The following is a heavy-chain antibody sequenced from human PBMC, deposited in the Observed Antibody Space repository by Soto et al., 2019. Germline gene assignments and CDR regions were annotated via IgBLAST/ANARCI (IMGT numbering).Heavy chain of an antibody. V-gene: IGHV1-8*01. J-gene: IGHJ6*02. D-gene: IGHD6-19*01. CDR3: ARVDSSGWFNYYYYGMDV. CDR1: GYTFTSYD. CDR2: MNPNSGNT. Sequence: ASVKVSCKASGYTFTSYDINWVRQATGQGLEWMGWMNPNSGNTGYAQKFQGRVTTTRNTSISTAYMELSSLRSEDTAVYYCARVDSSGWFNYYYYGMDVWGQGTTVTVSS.